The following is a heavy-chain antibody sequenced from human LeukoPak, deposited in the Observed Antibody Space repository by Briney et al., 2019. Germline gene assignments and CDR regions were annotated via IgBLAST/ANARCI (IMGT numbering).Heavy chain of an antibody. CDR2: IIPIFGTA. CDR3: ARQGRDYVWGSYRYTEEG. V-gene: IGHV1-69*01. CDR1: GGTFTSYA. J-gene: IGHJ4*02. Sequence: AVKVSGKASGGTFTSYAISWVRQAPGQGLEWMGGIIPIFGTANYAQKFQGRVTITADESTGTAYMELGSLRSEDTAVYYCARQGRDYVWGSYRYTEEGWGQGTLVTVSS. D-gene: IGHD3-16*02.